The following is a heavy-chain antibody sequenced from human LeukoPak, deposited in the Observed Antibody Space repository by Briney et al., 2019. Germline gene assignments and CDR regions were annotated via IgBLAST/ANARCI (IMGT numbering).Heavy chain of an antibody. V-gene: IGHV4-39*07. D-gene: IGHD5-18*01. CDR3: ARDLGYSYDALYYFDY. Sequence: SETLSLTCTVSGGSISSSSYYWGWIRQPPGKGLEWIGSIYYSGSTYYNPSLKSRVTISVDTSKNQFSLKLSSVTAADTAVYYCARDLGYSYDALYYFDYWGQGTLVTVSS. CDR1: GGSISSSSYY. J-gene: IGHJ4*02. CDR2: IYYSGST.